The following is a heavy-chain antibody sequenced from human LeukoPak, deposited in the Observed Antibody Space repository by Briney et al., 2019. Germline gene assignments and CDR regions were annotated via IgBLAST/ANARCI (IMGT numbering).Heavy chain of an antibody. CDR3: AREGTAGTNLNWFDP. Sequence: PSQTLSLTCTVSAGSISSYYWSWIRQPPRKGLEWNGYISYSGSTNFNPSLKSRVTISVYTSKNQFSLKLGSVTAADTAVYYCAREGTAGTNLNWFDPWGQGTLVTVSS. CDR1: AGSISSYY. D-gene: IGHD1-1*01. V-gene: IGHV4-59*01. J-gene: IGHJ5*02. CDR2: ISYSGST.